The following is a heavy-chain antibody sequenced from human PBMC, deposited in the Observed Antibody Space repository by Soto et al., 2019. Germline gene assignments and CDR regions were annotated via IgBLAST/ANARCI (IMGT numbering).Heavy chain of an antibody. J-gene: IGHJ5*02. V-gene: IGHV4-31*03. CDR1: GGSISSGGYY. D-gene: IGHD3-10*01. Sequence: QVQLQESGPGLVKPSQTLSLTCTVSGGSISSGGYYWSWIRQHPGKGLEWIGYIYYSGSTYYNPSLKSRVTISVDTSKSQFSLKLSSVTAADTAVYYCARDGGGFSGPKGAFDPWGQGTLVTVSS. CDR2: IYYSGST. CDR3: ARDGGGFSGPKGAFDP.